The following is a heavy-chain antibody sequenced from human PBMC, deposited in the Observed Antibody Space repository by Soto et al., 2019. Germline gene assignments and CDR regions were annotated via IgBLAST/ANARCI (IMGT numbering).Heavy chain of an antibody. J-gene: IGHJ4*02. Sequence: SETLSLTCTVSGGSISSSTFYWGWIRQPPGKGLEWIGSVFYSGSPYHNPSLMSRVTISVDTSKNQFSLKLSSVTAADTAVYYCARDLNYGLFDYWGQGTLVTVSS. CDR1: GGSISSSTFY. V-gene: IGHV4-39*02. CDR3: ARDLNYGLFDY. CDR2: VFYSGSP. D-gene: IGHD4-17*01.